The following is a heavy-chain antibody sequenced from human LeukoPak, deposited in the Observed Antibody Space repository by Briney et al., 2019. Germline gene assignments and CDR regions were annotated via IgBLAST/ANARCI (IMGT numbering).Heavy chain of an antibody. CDR3: ARDKGYNSAY. Sequence: GVTLRLFCAASGFIFSIYWMTWVSQTSGKGLEWVANLRMDGGEQYYLDSVDGRFTISRDNAKNSLYLQVYSLRPEDTAVYYCARDKGYNSAYWGRGTLVTVSS. D-gene: IGHD5-24*01. CDR1: GFIFSIYW. J-gene: IGHJ4*02. CDR2: LRMDGGEQ. V-gene: IGHV3-7*01.